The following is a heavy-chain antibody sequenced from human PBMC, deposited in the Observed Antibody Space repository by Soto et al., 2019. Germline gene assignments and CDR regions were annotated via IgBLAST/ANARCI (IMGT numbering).Heavy chain of an antibody. V-gene: IGHV4-4*07. Sequence: PSETLSLTCTVSGASISGFYWSWSRKSAGKGLEWIGRIYATGTTDNNPSLKSRVMMSVDTSKKKFCLKLRSVTAADTAVYYCVRDGTKTLRDWFDPWGQGISVTVSS. CDR1: GASISGFY. CDR2: IYATGTT. J-gene: IGHJ5*02. D-gene: IGHD1-1*01. CDR3: VRDGTKTLRDWFDP.